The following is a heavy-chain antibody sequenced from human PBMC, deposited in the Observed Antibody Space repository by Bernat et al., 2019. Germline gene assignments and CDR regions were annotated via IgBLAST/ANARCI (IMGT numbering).Heavy chain of an antibody. CDR2: ISGSGGST. Sequence: EVQLVESGGGLVQPGGSLRLSCAASGFTFSSYAVSWVRQAPGKGLEWVSTISGSGGSTYYADSVKGRFTISRDNAKNTLYLQMNSLRAADTAVYYCAPEGCGDPRCWGQGTLVTVSS. CDR3: APEGCGDPRC. V-gene: IGHV3-23*04. J-gene: IGHJ4*02. D-gene: IGHD2-21*02. CDR1: GFTFSSYA.